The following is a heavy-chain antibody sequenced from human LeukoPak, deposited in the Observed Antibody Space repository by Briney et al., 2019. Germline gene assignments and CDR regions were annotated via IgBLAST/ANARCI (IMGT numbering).Heavy chain of an antibody. CDR3: ARDTVSTMLDY. J-gene: IGHJ4*02. D-gene: IGHD4-17*01. V-gene: IGHV6-1*01. CDR1: GDSVSSSSAA. Sequence: SQTLSLTCAISGDSVSSSSAAWNWVRLSPSRGLEWLGRTYYRSRWYTDYPLSVKSRVTVTPDTSKNQFSLQLYSVTPEDTAVYCCARDTVSTMLDYWGQGTLVTVSS. CDR2: TYYRSRWYT.